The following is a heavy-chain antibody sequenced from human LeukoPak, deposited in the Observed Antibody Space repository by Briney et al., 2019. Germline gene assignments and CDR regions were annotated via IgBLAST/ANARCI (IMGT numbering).Heavy chain of an antibody. J-gene: IGHJ5*02. D-gene: IGHD4-17*01. CDR2: IRDSGET. CDR1: GFSVSNCY. Sequence: GGSLRLSCAGSGFSVSNCYMSWVRQAPGKGLEWVSLIRDSGETFYADSVKGRFTISRDNSKNTMYLRMNRLRVEDTAVYFCARDRAVTQDWVEFDPWGQGTLVTVSS. V-gene: IGHV3-66*03. CDR3: ARDRAVTQDWVEFDP.